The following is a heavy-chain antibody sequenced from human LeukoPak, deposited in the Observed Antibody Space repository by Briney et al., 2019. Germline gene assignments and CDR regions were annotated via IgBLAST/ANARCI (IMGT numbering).Heavy chain of an antibody. Sequence: PGRSLRLSCAASGFTFDDYAMHWVRQAPGKGLEWVSGISWNSGSMGYADSVKGRFTISRDNAKNSLYLQMNSLRAEDMALYYCAKSDAFDIWGQGTMVTVSS. CDR2: ISWNSGSM. V-gene: IGHV3-9*03. J-gene: IGHJ3*02. CDR1: GFTFDDYA. CDR3: AKSDAFDI.